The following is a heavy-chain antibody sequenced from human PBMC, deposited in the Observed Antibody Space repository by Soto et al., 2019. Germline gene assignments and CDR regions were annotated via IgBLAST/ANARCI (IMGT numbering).Heavy chain of an antibody. CDR2: INHSGST. CDR1: GGSFSGYY. V-gene: IGHV4-34*01. J-gene: IGHJ6*02. Sequence: QVQLQQWGAGLLKPSETLSLTCAVYGGSFSGYYWSWIRQPPGKGLEWIGEINHSGSTNYNPSLKSRVTISVDTSKNQLSLKLSSVTAADTAVYYCSFGELYYYYGMDVWGQGTTVTVSS. CDR3: SFGELYYYYGMDV. D-gene: IGHD3-10*01.